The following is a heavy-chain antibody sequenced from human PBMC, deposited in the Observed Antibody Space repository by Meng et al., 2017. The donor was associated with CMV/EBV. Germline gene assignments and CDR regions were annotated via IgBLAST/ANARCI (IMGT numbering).Heavy chain of an antibody. Sequence: QVQVEESGPELVKPSQTLSLPCTVSGGSIRSGDYYWSWIRQPPGKGLEWIGYIYYSGSTYYNPSLKSRVTISVDTSKNQFSLKLSSVTAADTAVYYCARVMGPNRTPYYFDYWGQGTLVTVSS. CDR3: ARVMGPNRTPYYFDY. V-gene: IGHV4-30-4*08. CDR1: GGSIRSGDYY. D-gene: IGHD1-14*01. CDR2: IYYSGST. J-gene: IGHJ4*02.